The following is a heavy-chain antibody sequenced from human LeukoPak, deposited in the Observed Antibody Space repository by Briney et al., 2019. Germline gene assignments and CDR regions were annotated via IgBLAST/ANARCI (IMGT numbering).Heavy chain of an antibody. Sequence: ASVKVSCKASGYTFTGYCMHWVRQAPGQGLEWMGWINPKSGGTNYAQKFQGRVTMTRDTSISTAYMELSRLRSDDTAVYYCARDRGSGSYYRVAAYYFDYWGQGTLVTVSS. V-gene: IGHV1-2*02. CDR3: ARDRGSGSYYRVAAYYFDY. CDR2: INPKSGGT. J-gene: IGHJ4*02. CDR1: GYTFTGYC. D-gene: IGHD3-10*01.